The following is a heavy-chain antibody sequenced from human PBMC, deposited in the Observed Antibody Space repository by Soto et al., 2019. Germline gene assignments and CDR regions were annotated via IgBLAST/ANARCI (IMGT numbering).Heavy chain of an antibody. V-gene: IGHV4-31*03. CDR1: GGSISSGGYY. Sequence: SETLSLTCTVSGGSISSGGYYWSWIRQHPGKGLEWIGYIYYSGSTYYNPSLKSRVTISVDTSKNQFSLKLSSVTAADTAVYYCARGDYVHAFDIWGQGTMVTVSS. CDR2: IYYSGST. CDR3: ARGDYVHAFDI. J-gene: IGHJ3*02. D-gene: IGHD3-16*01.